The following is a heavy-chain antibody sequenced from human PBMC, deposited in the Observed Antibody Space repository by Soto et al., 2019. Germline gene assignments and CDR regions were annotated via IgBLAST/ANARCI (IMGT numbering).Heavy chain of an antibody. CDR2: FDPEDGET. D-gene: IGHD3-22*01. Sequence: ASVKVSCKVSGYTLTELSMHWVRQAPGKGLEWMGGFDPEDGETIYAQKFQGRVTMTEDTSTDTAYMELSSLRSEDTAVYYCATAITMIVVDIGAFEIWGQGTMVTVSS. CDR1: GYTLTELS. V-gene: IGHV1-24*01. J-gene: IGHJ3*02. CDR3: ATAITMIVVDIGAFEI.